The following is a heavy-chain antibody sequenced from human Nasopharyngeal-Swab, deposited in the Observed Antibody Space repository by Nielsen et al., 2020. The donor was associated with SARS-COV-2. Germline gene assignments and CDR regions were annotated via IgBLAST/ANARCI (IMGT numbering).Heavy chain of an antibody. V-gene: IGHV4-39*01. Sequence: SETLSLTCTVSGGSISSSSYYWGWIRQRPGKGLEWIGSIYYSGSTYYNPSLKSRVTISVDTSKNQFSLKLSSVTAADTAVYYCARHVTSSGWYAGLDYWGQGTLVTVSS. CDR3: ARHVTSSGWYAGLDY. CDR2: IYYSGST. D-gene: IGHD6-19*01. CDR1: GGSISSSSYY. J-gene: IGHJ4*02.